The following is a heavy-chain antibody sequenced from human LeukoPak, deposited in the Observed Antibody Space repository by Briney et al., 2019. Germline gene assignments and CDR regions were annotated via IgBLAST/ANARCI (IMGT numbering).Heavy chain of an antibody. V-gene: IGHV3-30-3*02. CDR2: ISYDGSKK. Sequence: GGSLRLSCAASGFSLSSYAMHWVRQDPGKGLEWVAIISYDGSKKYYADSVKGRFTISRDNSKNTLYLQMNSLRAEDTAVYYCAKVEGVKGGAPDYWGQGTLVTVSS. J-gene: IGHJ4*02. CDR3: AKVEGVKGGAPDY. D-gene: IGHD3-16*01. CDR1: GFSLSSYA.